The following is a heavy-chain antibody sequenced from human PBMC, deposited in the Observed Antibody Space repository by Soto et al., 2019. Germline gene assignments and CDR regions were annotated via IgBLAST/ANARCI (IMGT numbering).Heavy chain of an antibody. CDR3: ARGTTYYYDSSGSAFDI. CDR1: GFTFSSYW. V-gene: IGHV3-7*04. CDR2: IKQDGSEK. D-gene: IGHD3-22*01. Sequence: GGSLRLSCAASGFTFSSYWMSWVRQAPGKGLEWVANIKQDGSEKYYVDSVKGRFTISRDNAKNSLYLQMNSLRAEDTAVYYCARGTTYYYDSSGSAFDIWGQGTMVTVSS. J-gene: IGHJ3*02.